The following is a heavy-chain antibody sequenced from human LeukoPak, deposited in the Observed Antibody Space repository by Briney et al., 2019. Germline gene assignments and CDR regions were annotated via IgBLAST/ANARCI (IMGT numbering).Heavy chain of an antibody. D-gene: IGHD4-17*01. J-gene: IGHJ4*02. Sequence: GGSLRLSCAASGFTFDDYAMHWVRHAPGKGLEWVSGISWNSGSIGYADSVKGRFTISRDNAKNSLYLQMNSLRAEDMALYYCAKAAYGDYDNYFDYWGQGTLVTVSS. CDR1: GFTFDDYA. CDR2: ISWNSGSI. CDR3: AKAAYGDYDNYFDY. V-gene: IGHV3-9*03.